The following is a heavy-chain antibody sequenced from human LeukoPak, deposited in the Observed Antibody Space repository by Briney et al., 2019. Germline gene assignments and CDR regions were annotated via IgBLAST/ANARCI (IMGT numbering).Heavy chain of an antibody. CDR3: ASVVGIEMATTFDY. Sequence: ASVKVSCKASGGTFSSYAISWVRQAPGQGLEWMGGIIPIFGTANYAQKFQGRVTITADKSTSTAYMELSSLRSEDTAVYYCASVVGIEMATTFDYWGQGTLVTVSS. J-gene: IGHJ4*02. V-gene: IGHV1-69*06. D-gene: IGHD5-24*01. CDR2: IIPIFGTA. CDR1: GGTFSSYA.